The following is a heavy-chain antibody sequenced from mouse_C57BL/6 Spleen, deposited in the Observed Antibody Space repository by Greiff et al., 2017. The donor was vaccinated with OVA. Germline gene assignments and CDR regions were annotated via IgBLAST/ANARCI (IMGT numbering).Heavy chain of an antibody. CDR3: TRVDYYGSSYVHAMDY. CDR2: IDPETGGT. V-gene: IGHV1-15*01. D-gene: IGHD1-1*01. CDR1: GYTFTDYE. J-gene: IGHJ4*01. Sequence: QVQLKQSGAELVRPGASVTLSCKASGYTFTDYEMHWVKQTPVHGLEWIGAIDPETGGTAYNQKFKGKAILTADKSSSTAYMELRSLTSEDSAVYYCTRVDYYGSSYVHAMDYWGQGTSVTVSS.